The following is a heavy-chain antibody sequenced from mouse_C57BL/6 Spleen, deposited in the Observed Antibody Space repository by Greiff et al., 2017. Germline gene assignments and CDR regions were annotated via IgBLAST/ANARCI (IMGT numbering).Heavy chain of an antibody. CDR2: IDPSDSET. Sequence: VQLQQPGAELVRPGSSVKLSCKASGYTFTSYWMHWVKQRPIQGLEWIGNIDPSDSETPYNQKFKDKATLTVDKSSSTAYMQLSSLTSEDSAVYYCARSLTGGGFAYWGQGTLVTVSA. CDR3: ARSLTGGGFAY. V-gene: IGHV1-52*01. D-gene: IGHD4-1*01. J-gene: IGHJ3*01. CDR1: GYTFTSYW.